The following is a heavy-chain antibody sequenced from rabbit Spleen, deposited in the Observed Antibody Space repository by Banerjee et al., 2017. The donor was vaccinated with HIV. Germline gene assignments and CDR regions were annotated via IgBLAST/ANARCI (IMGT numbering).Heavy chain of an antibody. CDR3: ARDLDGVIGWNFGW. CDR1: GFSFNRWYY. Sequence: LEESGGGLVKPGASLTLTCKASGFSFNRWYYTCWVRQAPGKGLEWIGYIDPVFGITYYASWVNGRFSISRENAQNTVFLQMTSLTAADTATYFCARDLDGVIGWNFGWWGPGTLVTVS. D-gene: IGHD4-1*01. V-gene: IGHV1S40*01. J-gene: IGHJ6*01. CDR2: IDPVFGIT.